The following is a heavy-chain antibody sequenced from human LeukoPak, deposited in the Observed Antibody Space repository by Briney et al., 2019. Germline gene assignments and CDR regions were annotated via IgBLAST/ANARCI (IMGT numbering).Heavy chain of an antibody. CDR2: IKQDGSVK. Sequence: GGSLRLSCAASGFTFITYWISWVRQAPGRGLEWVANIKQDGSVKYYVDSVKGRFTISRDNAKKSVYLEMNSLRADDTAGYYCARDHYYGSGSYYASHWFDPWGQGTLVTVSS. CDR3: ARDHYYGSGSYYASHWFDP. J-gene: IGHJ5*02. V-gene: IGHV3-7*01. D-gene: IGHD3-10*01. CDR1: GFTFITYW.